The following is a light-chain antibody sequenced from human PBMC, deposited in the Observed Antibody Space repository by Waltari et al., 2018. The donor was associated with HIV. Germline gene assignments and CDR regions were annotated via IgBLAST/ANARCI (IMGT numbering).Light chain of an antibody. V-gene: IGLV3-1*01. CDR3: QAYDSSSVV. Sequence: SSEVTQPSSVSVSPGQTASITCSGDELGDKYACWYQQRQGQSPVLVIYQDSKRPSGIPERFSGSNSGNIATLTISGTQSMDEADYYCQAYDSSSVVFGGGTKLTVL. J-gene: IGLJ2*01. CDR1: ELGDKY. CDR2: QDS.